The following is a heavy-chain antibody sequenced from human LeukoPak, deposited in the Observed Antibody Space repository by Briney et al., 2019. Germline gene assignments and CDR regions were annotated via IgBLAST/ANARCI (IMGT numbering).Heavy chain of an antibody. CDR3: ARDLYRRDGYKPFDY. V-gene: IGHV1-69*05. CDR1: GGTFSSYA. J-gene: IGHJ4*02. Sequence: SVKVSCKASGGTFSSYAISWVRQAPGQGLEWMGGIIPIFGTANYAQKFQGRVTITTDESTSTAYMELSSLRSEATDVYYCARDLYRRDGYKPFDYWGQGTLVTVSS. CDR2: IIPIFGTA. D-gene: IGHD5-24*01.